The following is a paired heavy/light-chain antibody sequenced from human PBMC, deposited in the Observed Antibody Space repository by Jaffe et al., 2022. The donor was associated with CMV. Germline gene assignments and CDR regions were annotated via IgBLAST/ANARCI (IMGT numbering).Light chain of an antibody. V-gene: IGLV2-8*01. CDR2: EVN. J-gene: IGLJ3*02. CDR1: SSDVGAYNY. CDR3: SSYAGSSKGV. Sequence: QSALTQPPSASGSPGQSVTISCTGTSSDVGAYNYVSWYQQHPGKAPKLMIYEVNKRPSGVPDRFSGSKSGNTASLTVSGLQVEDEADYYCSSYAGSSKGVFGGGTKLTVL.
Heavy chain of an antibody. CDR2: INCGGGGT. Sequence: QVQLVQSGAEVKKPGASVKVSCEASGYTFSTYYMHWVRQAPGQGLEWMGIINCGGGGTSYAQKFQGRVTMTRDTATRIVYMELSSLTSEDTAVYYCARASSCSGGSCYGHFDYWGQGTLVTVSS. J-gene: IGHJ4*02. D-gene: IGHD2-15*01. CDR3: ARASSCSGGSCYGHFDY. V-gene: IGHV1-46*01. CDR1: GYTFSTYY.